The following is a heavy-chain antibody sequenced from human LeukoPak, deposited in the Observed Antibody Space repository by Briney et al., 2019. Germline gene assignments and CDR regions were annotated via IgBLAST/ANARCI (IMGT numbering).Heavy chain of an antibody. CDR2: ISYDGSNK. V-gene: IGHV3-30*09. CDR1: GFTFSSYA. D-gene: IGHD3-10*01. CDR3: ARDSRMVRGAGYFDY. J-gene: IGHJ4*02. Sequence: PGGSLRLSCAASGFTFSSYAIHWVRQAPGKGLEWVAVISYDGSNKYYADSVKGRFAISRDNSKNTLYLQMNSLRAEDTAVYYCARDSRMVRGAGYFDYWGQGTLVIVSS.